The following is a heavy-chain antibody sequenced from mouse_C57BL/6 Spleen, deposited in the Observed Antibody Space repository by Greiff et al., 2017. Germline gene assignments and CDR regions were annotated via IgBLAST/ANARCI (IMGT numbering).Heavy chain of an antibody. D-gene: IGHD1-1*01. V-gene: IGHV1-82*01. CDR3: ARDHYYGSSLAY. J-gene: IGHJ3*01. CDR2: IYPGDGDT. Sequence: LVESGPELVKPGASVKISCKASGYAFSSSWMNWVKQRPGKGLEWIGRIYPGDGDTNYNGKFKGKATLTADKSSSTAYMQLSSLTSEDSAVYFCARDHYYGSSLAYWGQGTLVTVSA. CDR1: GYAFSSSW.